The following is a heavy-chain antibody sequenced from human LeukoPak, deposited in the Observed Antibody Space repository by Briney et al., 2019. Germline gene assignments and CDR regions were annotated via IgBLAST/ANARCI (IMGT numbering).Heavy chain of an antibody. CDR2: INPNSGGT. CDR1: GYTFTGYY. D-gene: IGHD3-3*01. Sequence: ASVKVSCKASGYTFTGYYMHWVRQAPGQGLEWMGWINPNSGGTNYAQKFQGRVTMTRDTSISTAYMELSRLRSDDTAVYYCARDYDFWSGYYFAYWGQGTLVTVSS. V-gene: IGHV1-2*02. J-gene: IGHJ4*02. CDR3: ARDYDFWSGYYFAY.